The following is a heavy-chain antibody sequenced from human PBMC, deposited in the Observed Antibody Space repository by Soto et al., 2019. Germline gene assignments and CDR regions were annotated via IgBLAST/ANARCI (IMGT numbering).Heavy chain of an antibody. J-gene: IGHJ3*02. CDR2: INHSGST. D-gene: IGHD3-3*01. CDR3: ARNGLLRFLGYAGAFDI. Sequence: SETLSLTCAVYGGAFSGYYWRCIRQPPGKGLEWIGEINHSGSTNYNPSLKSRVTISVDTSKNQFSMKLSSVTAADTAVYYCARNGLLRFLGYAGAFDIWGQGKMVT. V-gene: IGHV4-34*01. CDR1: GGAFSGYY.